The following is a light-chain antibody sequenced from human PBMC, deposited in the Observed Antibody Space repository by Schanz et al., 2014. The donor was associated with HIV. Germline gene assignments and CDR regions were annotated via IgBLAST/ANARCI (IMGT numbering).Light chain of an antibody. J-gene: IGKJ4*01. V-gene: IGKV3-11*01. CDR3: QHYGDSRGT. CDR2: DAS. Sequence: EIVLTQSPATLSLSPGERVTLSCRASQSVSSYLAWYQQKPGQAPRLLIHDASNRATGIPARFSGSGSGTDFTLTISSLEPEDFAVYYCQHYGDSRGTFGGGTKVDFK. CDR1: QSVSSY.